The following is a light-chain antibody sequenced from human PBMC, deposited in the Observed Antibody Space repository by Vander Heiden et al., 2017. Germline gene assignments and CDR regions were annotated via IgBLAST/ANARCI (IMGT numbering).Light chain of an antibody. V-gene: IGLV4-69*01. CDR3: QTWGTGSQV. CDR2: LSSDGSH. Sequence: QLVLAQSPSASASLGASVKLTCTLSSGHSSDAIAGHLQQPVKGPRYLMKLSSDGSHNKGDGIPDLFSGSSAGAERDLTISSLQSEDEADYYCQTWGTGSQVFGGGTKLTVL. CDR1: SGHSSDA. J-gene: IGLJ2*01.